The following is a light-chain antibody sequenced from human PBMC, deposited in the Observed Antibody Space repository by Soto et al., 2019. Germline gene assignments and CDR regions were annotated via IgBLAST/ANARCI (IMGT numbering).Light chain of an antibody. J-gene: IGLJ2*01. CDR3: GTWDSTLSAVV. CDR1: SSNIGNNY. V-gene: IGLV1-51*01. Sequence: QSVLTQPPSVSAAPGQKVTISCSGSSSNIGNNYVSWYQQLPGTAPKLLIYDTHRRPLGIPDRFSGSKSGTSATLDITGLHTGDEAEYSCGTWDSTLSAVVFGGGTK. CDR2: DTH.